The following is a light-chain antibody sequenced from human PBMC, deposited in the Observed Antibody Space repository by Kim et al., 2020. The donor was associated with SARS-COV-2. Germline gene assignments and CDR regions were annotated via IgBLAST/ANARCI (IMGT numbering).Light chain of an antibody. CDR3: QQHYSDSFA. Sequence: ASVVDRVTITCRASQGISNHFARSQHNAVTAQQLLLHVVWLSQSGVPSRFSGSGSGTEYTLTISSLQPDDFATYFCQQHYSDSFAFGQGTKVDIK. J-gene: IGKJ1*01. CDR1: QGISNH. CDR2: VVW. V-gene: IGKV1-9*01.